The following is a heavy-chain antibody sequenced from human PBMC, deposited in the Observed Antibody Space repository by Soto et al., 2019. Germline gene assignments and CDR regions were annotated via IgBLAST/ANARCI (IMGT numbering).Heavy chain of an antibody. CDR2: MYYTGNR. D-gene: IGHD6-6*01. CDR3: ARRSSSSLGSLFDP. V-gene: IGHV4-34*01. Sequence: PGGSLRLSCAASGFTFSDYGMHWVRQAPGKGLEWIGAMYYTGNRNYNPSLESRVTMSVDTSKNQFSLKLSSVTPTDTAVYYCARRSSSSLGSLFDPWGRGILVTVSS. J-gene: IGHJ5*02. CDR1: GFTFSDYG.